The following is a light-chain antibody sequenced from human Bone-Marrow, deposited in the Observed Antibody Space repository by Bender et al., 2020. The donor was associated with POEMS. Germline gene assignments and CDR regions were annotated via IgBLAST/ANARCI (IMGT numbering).Light chain of an antibody. CDR2: E. V-gene: IGLV2-23*01. J-gene: IGLJ3*02. CDR3: CSYTGSYTLV. Sequence: QSALTQPASVSGSPGQSITISCTGTSSDVGGSNLVSWYQQHPGTAPQLIIYEASGVSNRFSASKSGNTASLTISGLQAEDEADYYCCSYTGSYTLVFGGETTLTVL. CDR1: SSDVGGSNL.